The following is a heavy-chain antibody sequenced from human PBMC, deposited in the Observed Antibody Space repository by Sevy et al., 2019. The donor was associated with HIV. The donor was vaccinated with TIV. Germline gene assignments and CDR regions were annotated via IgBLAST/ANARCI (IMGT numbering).Heavy chain of an antibody. J-gene: IGHJ1*01. D-gene: IGHD3-22*01. CDR1: GFTFSDYY. CDR2: ISSSGSTI. Sequence: GGSLRLSCAASGFTFSDYYMSWIRQAPGKGLEWVSYISSSGSTIYYADSVKGRFTISRDNAKNSWYLEMNSLRAEETAVYDCAKMRGYYDSSGYAAYFQHWGQGTLVTVSS. CDR3: AKMRGYYDSSGYAAYFQH. V-gene: IGHV3-11*01.